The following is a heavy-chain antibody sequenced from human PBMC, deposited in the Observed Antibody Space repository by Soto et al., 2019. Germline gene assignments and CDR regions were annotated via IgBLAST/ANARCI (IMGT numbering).Heavy chain of an antibody. J-gene: IGHJ4*02. CDR1: GYTFGSYS. V-gene: IGHV1-18*01. D-gene: IGHD2-21*02. CDR3: SRRYGDPSSSTGFDY. CDR2: SNTYSGKT. Sequence: QVQLVQSGPEVKKPGASVKFACKASGYTFGSYSITWVRQAPGPRLEWLGGSNTYSGKTYYAQKVQGRVTLTTDTSTSTAYMDMRSLRSDDTAVYYCSRRYGDPSSSTGFDYWCQVTLVSGSS.